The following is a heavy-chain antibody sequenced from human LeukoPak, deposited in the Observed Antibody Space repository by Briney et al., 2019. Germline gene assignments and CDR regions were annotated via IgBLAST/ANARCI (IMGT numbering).Heavy chain of an antibody. CDR3: VSRAGSPWGPFDD. CDR2: IRYDGSNK. CDR1: GFTFSSYG. J-gene: IGHJ4*02. V-gene: IGHV3-30*02. Sequence: GGSLRLSCAASGFTFSSYGMHWVRQAPGKGLEWVAFIRYDGSNKYYTDSVKGRFTISRDNSNNTLYLHMNSLRAEDTAVYYCVSRAGSPWGPFDDWGQGTLVTVSS. D-gene: IGHD7-27*01.